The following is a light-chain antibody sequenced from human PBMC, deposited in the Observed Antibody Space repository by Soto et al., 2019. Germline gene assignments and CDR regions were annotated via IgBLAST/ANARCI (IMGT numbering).Light chain of an antibody. V-gene: IGKV3-15*01. CDR3: QQYDNWPLT. CDR1: QSVSSN. CDR2: DAS. Sequence: DIVMTQSPATLPVSPGERATLSCRASQSVSSNLAWYQQKPGQAPRFLIYDASTRATGIPARFSGSGSGTEFTLTISSLQSEDFAVYYCQQYDNWPLTFGGGTKVEIK. J-gene: IGKJ4*01.